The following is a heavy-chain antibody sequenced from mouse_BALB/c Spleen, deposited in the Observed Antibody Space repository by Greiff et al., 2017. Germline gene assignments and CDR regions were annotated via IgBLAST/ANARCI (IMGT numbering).Heavy chain of an antibody. Sequence: EVQLQESGPGLVKPSQSLSLTCSVTGYSITSGYYWNWIRQFPGNKLEWMGYISYDGSNNYNPSLKNRISITRDTSKNQFFLKLNSVTTEDTATYYCARDLIYDGYSPYYFDYWGQGTTLTVSS. V-gene: IGHV3-6*02. CDR3: ARDLIYDGYSPYYFDY. J-gene: IGHJ2*01. CDR1: GYSITSGYY. D-gene: IGHD2-3*01. CDR2: ISYDGSN.